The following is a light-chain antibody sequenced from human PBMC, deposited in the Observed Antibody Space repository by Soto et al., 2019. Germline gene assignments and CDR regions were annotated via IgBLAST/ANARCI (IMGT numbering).Light chain of an antibody. CDR3: QQYYSGPYS. CDR2: GAS. V-gene: IGKV3-15*01. J-gene: IGKJ2*01. Sequence: EIVMTQSPATLSVSPGERATLSCRASQSVSSNLAWYQQKPGQAPRLLIYGASTRATGIPARFSGSGSGTEFTLTISSLQSEDFAVYYCQQYYSGPYSFGRGTKLEIK. CDR1: QSVSSN.